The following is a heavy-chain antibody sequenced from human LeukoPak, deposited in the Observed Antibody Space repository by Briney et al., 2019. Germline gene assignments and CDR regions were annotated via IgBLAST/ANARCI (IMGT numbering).Heavy chain of an antibody. CDR1: GFTFSNYG. CDR2: IQYDGRDK. V-gene: IGHV3-30*02. D-gene: IGHD2-15*01. CDR3: ANIPYGSGTETGY. J-gene: IGHJ4*02. Sequence: PGGSLRLSCAASGFTFSNYGIHWVRQAPGKGLEWVAFIQYDGRDKYYADSVKGRFTISRGNSKNTLYLQMNSLRPEDTAVYFCANIPYGSGTETGYWGQGTLVTVSS.